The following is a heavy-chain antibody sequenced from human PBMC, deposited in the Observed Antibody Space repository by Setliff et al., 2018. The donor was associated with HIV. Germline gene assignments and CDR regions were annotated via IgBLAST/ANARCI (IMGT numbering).Heavy chain of an antibody. Sequence: PSETLSLTCAVYGGSLKNYYWSWIRQPPGKGLEWIGEIDHSGGTNYNPSLKDRVTISLDTSKNQFSLTVTNVTAADTAFYFCATKRFYNAIWGSYRDTQRAYFDYWGQRTLVTVSS. D-gene: IGHD3-16*02. J-gene: IGHJ4*02. CDR3: ATKRFYNAIWGSYRDTQRAYFDY. CDR1: GGSLKNYY. V-gene: IGHV4-34*01. CDR2: IDHSGGT.